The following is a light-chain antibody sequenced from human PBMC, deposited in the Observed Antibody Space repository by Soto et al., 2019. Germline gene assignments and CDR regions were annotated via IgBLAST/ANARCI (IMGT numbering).Light chain of an antibody. CDR2: AAS. CDR1: QSISSY. J-gene: IGKJ4*01. V-gene: IGKV1-39*01. Sequence: DIQMTQSPSSLSASVGDRVSITCRASQSISSYLNWYQQKPGKAPKLLNYAASSLQSGVPSSFNGTGYGTDFTRTISRLQPEDFATYYCQQSYSTPLPFGGSPKVEIK. CDR3: QQSYSTPLP.